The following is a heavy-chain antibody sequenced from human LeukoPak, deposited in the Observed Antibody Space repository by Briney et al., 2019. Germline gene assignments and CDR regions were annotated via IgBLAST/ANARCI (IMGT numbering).Heavy chain of an antibody. V-gene: IGHV4-59*01. CDR2: IYYSGST. Sequence: SETLSLTCTVSGGSISSYYWSWIRQPPGKGLEWIGYIYYSGSTNYNPSLKSRVTISVKTSKDQFSLKLRSVTAADTAVYYCARVTGYTIEDYFDYWGQGTLVTVSS. CDR3: ARVTGYTIEDYFDY. CDR1: GGSISSYY. D-gene: IGHD3-9*01. J-gene: IGHJ4*02.